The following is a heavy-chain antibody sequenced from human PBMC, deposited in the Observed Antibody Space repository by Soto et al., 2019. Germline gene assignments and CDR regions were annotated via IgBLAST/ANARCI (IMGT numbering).Heavy chain of an antibody. CDR1: GFSVSSSY. D-gene: IGHD4-17*01. Sequence: EVQLVESGGGLVQPGGSLRLSCAASGFSVSSSYMNWVRQAPGKGLEWVSVIDSGGSTDHADSVKGRFTISTDNSKNTVFLQMNSLRAEDTAVYYCATILTTMTTEEHYYSGFGVWGQGTTVTVSS. V-gene: IGHV3-66*01. CDR3: ATILTTMTTEEHYYSGFGV. CDR2: IDSGGST. J-gene: IGHJ6*02.